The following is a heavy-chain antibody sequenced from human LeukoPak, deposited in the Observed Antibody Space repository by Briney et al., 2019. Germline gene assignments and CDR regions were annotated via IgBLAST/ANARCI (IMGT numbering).Heavy chain of an antibody. CDR2: INWKTGNG. J-gene: IGHJ2*01. D-gene: IGHD5-24*01. CDR1: GFNFDDYA. CDR3: TRRAARWQFDL. V-gene: IGHV3-9*01. Sequence: GGSLRLSCAVSGFNFDDYAMHWVRQAPGRGLEWVSGINWKTGNGIYADSVKGRCTISRDNAKNSLYLQMSSLRAEDTALYYCTRRAARWQFDLWGRGTLLTVSS.